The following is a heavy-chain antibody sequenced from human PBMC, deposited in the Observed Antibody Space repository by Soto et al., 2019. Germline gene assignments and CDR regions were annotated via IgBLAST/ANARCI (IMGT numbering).Heavy chain of an antibody. CDR3: SRPSNYVSYYYYGMDV. Sequence: SGESLKISCKGSGYSFTSYWIGWVRQMPGKGLEWMGIIYPGDSDTRYSPSFQGQATISADKSISTAYLQWSSLKASDTAMYYCSRPSNYVSYYYYGMDVWGQGTTVTV. CDR2: IYPGDSDT. D-gene: IGHD4-4*01. CDR1: GYSFTSYW. J-gene: IGHJ6*02. V-gene: IGHV5-51*01.